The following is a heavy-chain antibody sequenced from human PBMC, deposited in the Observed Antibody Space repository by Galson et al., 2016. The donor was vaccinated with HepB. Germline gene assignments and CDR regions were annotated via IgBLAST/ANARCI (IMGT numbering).Heavy chain of an antibody. J-gene: IGHJ2*01. Sequence: SLRLSCAASRFSVSSNYIIWVRQAPGKGLEWVSAIYSGGSTYYADAVKGRFTISRDNSKNTLYVQMHSLRAEDTAVYYCAKDYYDSSGYRSYWYFDLWGRGTLVTVSS. CDR3: AKDYYDSSGYRSYWYFDL. CDR1: RFSVSSNY. CDR2: IYSGGST. D-gene: IGHD3-22*01. V-gene: IGHV3-53*01.